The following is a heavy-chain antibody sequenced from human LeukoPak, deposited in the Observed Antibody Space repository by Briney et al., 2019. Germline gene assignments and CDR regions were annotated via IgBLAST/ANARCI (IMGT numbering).Heavy chain of an antibody. Sequence: GASVRVSCKASGHTFTGYYMHWVRQAPGQGLEWMGWINANSGGANYAQKFQGRVTMTRDTSISTAYMELSRLRSDDTAVYYCARGFTSRLYYYYYYMDVWGKGTTVTISS. CDR1: GHTFTGYY. CDR2: INANSGGA. V-gene: IGHV1-2*02. J-gene: IGHJ6*03. CDR3: ARGFTSRLYYYYYYMDV. D-gene: IGHD2-2*01.